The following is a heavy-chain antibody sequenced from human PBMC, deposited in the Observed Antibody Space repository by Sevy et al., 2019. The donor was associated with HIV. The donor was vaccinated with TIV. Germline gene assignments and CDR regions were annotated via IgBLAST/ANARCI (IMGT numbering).Heavy chain of an antibody. V-gene: IGHV4-59*01. CDR3: AREGNYCSGGSCTVEVAFDI. CDR1: GGSISSYY. CDR2: IYYGGST. Sequence: SETLSLACTVSGGSISSYYWSWIRQPPGKGLEWIGYIYYGGSTNYNPSLKSRVTISVDTSKNQFSLKLSSVTAADTAVYYCAREGNYCSGGSCTVEVAFDIWGQGTMVTVSS. D-gene: IGHD2-15*01. J-gene: IGHJ3*02.